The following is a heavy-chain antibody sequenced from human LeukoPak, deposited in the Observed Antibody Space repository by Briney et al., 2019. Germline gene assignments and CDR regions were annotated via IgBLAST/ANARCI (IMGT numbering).Heavy chain of an antibody. D-gene: IGHD4-17*01. J-gene: IGHJ5*02. CDR1: GFTFSSYS. CDR2: ISSSSSYI. V-gene: IGHV3-21*04. CDR3: AKGTTVTTGCWFDP. Sequence: GGSLRLSCAASGFTFSSYSMNWVRQAPGKGLEWVSSISSSSSYIYYADSVKGRFTISRDNAKNTLYLQMNSLRAEDTAIYYCAKGTTVTTGCWFDPWGQGTLVTVSS.